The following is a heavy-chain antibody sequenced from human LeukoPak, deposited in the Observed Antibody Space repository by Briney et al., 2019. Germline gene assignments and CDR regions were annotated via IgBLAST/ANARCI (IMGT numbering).Heavy chain of an antibody. V-gene: IGHV4-39*07. CDR2: IYYSGST. CDR3: ARDLPYNWNDAAFDY. D-gene: IGHD1-20*01. Sequence: SETLSLTCTVSGGSISSSSYYWGWIRQPPGKGLEWIGSIYYSGSTYYNPSLESRVTISVDTSKNQFSLKLSSVTAADTAVYYCARDLPYNWNDAAFDYWGQGTLVTVSS. J-gene: IGHJ4*02. CDR1: GGSISSSSYY.